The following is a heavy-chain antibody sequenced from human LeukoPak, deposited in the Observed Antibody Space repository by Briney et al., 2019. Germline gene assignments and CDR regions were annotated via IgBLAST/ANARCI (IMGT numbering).Heavy chain of an antibody. V-gene: IGHV1-2*02. CDR3: ARVGSYYYDSSGYYLDY. Sequence: ASVKVSCKASGYTFTGYYMHWVRQAPGQGLEWMGWINPNSGGTNYAQKFQGRVTMTRDTSISTAYMELSRLRSDDTAVYYCARVGSYYYDSSGYYLDYWGQGTLVTVSS. CDR2: INPNSGGT. J-gene: IGHJ4*02. D-gene: IGHD3-22*01. CDR1: GYTFTGYY.